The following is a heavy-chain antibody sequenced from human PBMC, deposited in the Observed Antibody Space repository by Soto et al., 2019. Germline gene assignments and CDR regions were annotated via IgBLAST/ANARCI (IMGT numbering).Heavy chain of an antibody. J-gene: IGHJ4*02. V-gene: IGHV3-30*18. CDR2: ISYDGSNK. D-gene: IGHD4-17*01. CDR1: GFTFSSYG. Sequence: QVQLVESGGGVVQPGRSLRLSCAASGFTFSSYGTHWVRQAPGKGLEWVAVISYDGSNKYYADSVKGRFTISRDNSKNTLYLQMNSLRAEDTAVYYCAKPYGDHGYFDYWGQGTLVTVSS. CDR3: AKPYGDHGYFDY.